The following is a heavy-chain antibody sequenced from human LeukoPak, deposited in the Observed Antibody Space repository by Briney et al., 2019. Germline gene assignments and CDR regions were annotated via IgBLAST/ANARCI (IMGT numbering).Heavy chain of an antibody. Sequence: PGGSLRLSCAASGFTFDDYGMIWVRQAPGKGLECVSGINWDGGSTNYADSVKGRFTISRDHAKKSLYLQMNSLRAEDTALYYCARDFPRQWLDSSYFYNYMDVWGKGTTVTVSS. V-gene: IGHV3-20*04. J-gene: IGHJ6*03. CDR1: GFTFDDYG. D-gene: IGHD6-19*01. CDR3: ARDFPRQWLDSSYFYNYMDV. CDR2: INWDGGST.